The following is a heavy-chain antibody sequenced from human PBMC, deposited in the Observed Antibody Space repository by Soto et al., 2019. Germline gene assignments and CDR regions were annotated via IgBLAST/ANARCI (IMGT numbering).Heavy chain of an antibody. Sequence: SETLSLTCTVSGASISGRGYSWAWIRQPPGKGLEWIGYIYHAGGIYYNLSLKSRVTISLDGSKNQFSLKLNSVTAADTAVYYCARLTGDPDPWGQGTLVTVSS. J-gene: IGHJ5*02. CDR1: GASISGRGYS. D-gene: IGHD7-27*01. V-gene: IGHV4-30-2*01. CDR3: ARLTGDPDP. CDR2: IYHAGGI.